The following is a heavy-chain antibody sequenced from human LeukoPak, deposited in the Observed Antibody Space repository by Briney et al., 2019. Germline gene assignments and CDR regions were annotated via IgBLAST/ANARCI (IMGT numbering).Heavy chain of an antibody. CDR3: AKALPSYNYVPPFDY. CDR2: IWYDGSNK. Sequence: GGSLRLSCAASGFTFSSYGMHWVRQAPGKGLEWVAVIWYDGSNKYYADSVKGRFTISRGNSKNTLYLQMNSLRAEDTAVYYCAKALPSYNYVPPFDYWGQGTLVTVSS. D-gene: IGHD1-20*01. CDR1: GFTFSSYG. V-gene: IGHV3-33*06. J-gene: IGHJ4*02.